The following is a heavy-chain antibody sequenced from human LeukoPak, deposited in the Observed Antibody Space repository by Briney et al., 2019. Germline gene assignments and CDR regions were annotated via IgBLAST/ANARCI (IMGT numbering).Heavy chain of an antibody. CDR2: INPNSGGT. CDR3: ARDRVPPEVLRFLEWSRPYGMDV. CDR1: GYTFTGYY. D-gene: IGHD3-3*01. V-gene: IGHV1-2*02. Sequence: GASVKVSCKASGYTFTGYYMHWVRQAPGQGLEWMGWINPNSGGTNYAQKFQGRVTMTRDTSISTAYMELSRLRSDDTAVYYCARDRVPPEVLRFLEWSRPYGMDVWGQGTTVTVSS. J-gene: IGHJ6*02.